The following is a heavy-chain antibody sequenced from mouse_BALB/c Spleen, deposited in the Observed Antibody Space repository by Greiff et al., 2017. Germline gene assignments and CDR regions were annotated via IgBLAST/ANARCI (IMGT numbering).Heavy chain of an antibody. Sequence: SGPELVKPGASVKMSCKASGYTFTSYVMHWVKQKPGQGLEWIGYINPYNDGTKYNEKFKGKATLTSDKSSSTAYMELSSLTSEDSAVYYCARCYDYDAGAWFAYWGQGTLVTVSA. CDR2: INPYNDGT. CDR1: GYTFTSYV. D-gene: IGHD2-4*01. V-gene: IGHV1-14*01. CDR3: ARCYDYDAGAWFAY. J-gene: IGHJ3*01.